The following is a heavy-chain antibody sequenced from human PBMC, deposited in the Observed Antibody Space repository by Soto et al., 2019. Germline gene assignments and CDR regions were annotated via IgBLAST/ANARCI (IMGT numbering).Heavy chain of an antibody. CDR1: GFTFSSYA. D-gene: IGHD3-22*01. CDR3: AKDFQPGHYYDSSGYRYYFDY. CDR2: ISGSGGST. J-gene: IGHJ4*02. Sequence: PGGSLRLSCAASGFTFSSYAMSWVRQAPGKGLEWVSAISGSGGSTYYADSVKGRFTISRDNSKNTLYLQMNSLRAEDTAVYYCAKDFQPGHYYDSSGYRYYFDYWGQGTLVTVSS. V-gene: IGHV3-23*01.